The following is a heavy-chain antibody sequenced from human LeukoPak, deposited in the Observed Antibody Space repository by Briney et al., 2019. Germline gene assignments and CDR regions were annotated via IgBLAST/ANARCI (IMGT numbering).Heavy chain of an antibody. J-gene: IGHJ4*02. CDR1: GFTFNTYG. Sequence: RGSLRLSCAASGFTFNTYGMHWVRQAPDKGLEWVAFIRYDGADKYYADSVKGRFTISRDNSKNTLYLQMNSLRVEDSAVYYCAKVLSKGGGYYLTDFWGQGTLVTVSS. CDR3: AKVLSKGGGYYLTDF. V-gene: IGHV3-30*02. D-gene: IGHD3-22*01. CDR2: IRYDGADK.